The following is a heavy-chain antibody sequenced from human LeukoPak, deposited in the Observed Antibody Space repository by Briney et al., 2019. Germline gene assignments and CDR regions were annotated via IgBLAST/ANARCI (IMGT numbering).Heavy chain of an antibody. CDR3: ARGQQQEEGVDAFDI. D-gene: IGHD6-13*01. J-gene: IGHJ3*02. CDR2: IYYSGST. V-gene: IGHV4-39*07. Sequence: PSETLSLTCTVSGGSISSSSYYWGWIRQPPGKGLEWIGSIYYSGSTYYNPSLKSRVTISVDTSKNQFSLKLSSVTAADTAVYYCARGQQQEEGVDAFDIWGQGTMVTVSS. CDR1: GGSISSSSYY.